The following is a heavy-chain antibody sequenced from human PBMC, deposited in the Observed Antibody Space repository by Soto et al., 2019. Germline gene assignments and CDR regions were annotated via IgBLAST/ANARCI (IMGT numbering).Heavy chain of an antibody. CDR2: ISSSSSYT. CDR3: ARERGYYDSSGPFDY. J-gene: IGHJ4*02. Sequence: SLRLSCAASGFTFSDYYMSWIRQAPGKGLEWVSYISSSSSYTNYADSVKGRFTISRDNAKNSLYLQMNSLRAEDTAVYYCARERGYYDSSGPFDYWGQGTLVTVSS. D-gene: IGHD3-22*01. V-gene: IGHV3-11*06. CDR1: GFTFSDYY.